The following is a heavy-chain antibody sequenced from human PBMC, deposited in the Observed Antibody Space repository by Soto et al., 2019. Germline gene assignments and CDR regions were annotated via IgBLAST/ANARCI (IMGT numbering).Heavy chain of an antibody. D-gene: IGHD2-21*02. CDR2: INPNSGGT. V-gene: IGHV1-2*02. J-gene: IGHJ4*02. CDR1: GYTLSDYY. CDR3: AREPATAKPEGLDY. Sequence: ASVKVSCKASGYTLSDYYIHWVRQAPGQGLEWMGWINPNSGGTKYAPKFQGGVTMTRDTSITTAYMELSRLRSGDTAVYYCAREPATAKPEGLDYPGQGSLVTVSS.